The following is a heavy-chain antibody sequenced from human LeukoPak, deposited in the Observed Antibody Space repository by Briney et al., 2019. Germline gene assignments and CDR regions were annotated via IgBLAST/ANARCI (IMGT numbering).Heavy chain of an antibody. D-gene: IGHD1-14*01. CDR1: AYSFSNYW. Sequence: KTGESLKISCKDSAYSFSNYWIAWVRRMPGKGLEWMGIIYPGDSDTRYSPSFQGQVTFSADRSINTAYLQWSSLKASDTAMYYCASARITTSGTQFDYWGQGTLVTVSS. V-gene: IGHV5-51*01. CDR2: IYPGDSDT. CDR3: ASARITTSGTQFDY. J-gene: IGHJ4*02.